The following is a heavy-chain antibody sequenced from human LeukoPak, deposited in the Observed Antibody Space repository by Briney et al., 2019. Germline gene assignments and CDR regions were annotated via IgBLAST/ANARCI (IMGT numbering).Heavy chain of an antibody. CDR3: ARSNTPGIAVAGTGFDY. Sequence: LETLSLTCAVYGGSFSGCYWSWIRQPPGKGLEWIGEINHSGSTNYNPSLKSRVTISVDTSKNQFSLKLSSVTAADTAVYYCARSNTPGIAVAGTGFDYWGQGTLVTVSS. CDR1: GGSFSGCY. CDR2: INHSGST. D-gene: IGHD6-19*01. J-gene: IGHJ4*02. V-gene: IGHV4-34*01.